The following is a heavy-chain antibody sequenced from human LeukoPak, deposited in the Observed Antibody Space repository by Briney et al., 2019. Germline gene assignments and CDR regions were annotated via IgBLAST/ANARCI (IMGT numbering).Heavy chain of an antibody. J-gene: IGHJ4*02. CDR2: IWCDGNNK. D-gene: IGHD6-6*01. V-gene: IGHV3-33*06. CDR3: AKGAIPARSGPTPYYFDS. CDR1: GFSFSSYG. Sequence: PGRSLRLSCAASGFSFSSYGMHWVRQAPGKGLEWVAVIWCDGNNKYYADSVKGRFTVSRDNSKNTLYLQMDSLTAEDTAVYYCAKGAIPARSGPTPYYFDSWGQGTLVTVSS.